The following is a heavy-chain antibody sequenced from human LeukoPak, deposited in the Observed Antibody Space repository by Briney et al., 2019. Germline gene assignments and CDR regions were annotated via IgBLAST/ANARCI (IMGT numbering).Heavy chain of an antibody. CDR2: ISGSGART. CDR1: GFTFTNYA. D-gene: IGHD2-2*01. J-gene: IGHJ4*02. V-gene: IGHV3-23*01. CDR3: AKLVVPAAMDY. Sequence: SGGSLRLSCAASGFTFTNYAMSWVRQAPGKGLEWVSAISGSGARTYYADSVKGRFTVSRDNSKNTVYLQMNSLRAEDRAVYYCAKLVVPAAMDYWGQGTLVTVSS.